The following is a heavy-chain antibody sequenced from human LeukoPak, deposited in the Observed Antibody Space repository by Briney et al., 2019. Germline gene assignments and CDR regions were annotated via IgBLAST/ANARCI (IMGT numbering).Heavy chain of an antibody. CDR3: AKDMALVVVTDNGMDV. J-gene: IGHJ6*02. Sequence: GGSLRLSCAGSGFPFSSYPISWVRQPPGKGLEWVSAITASGDSTYSADSVKGRFTISRDNSRNTLFLEMSSLRAEDTAVYYCAKDMALVVVTDNGMDVWGQGTTVTVSS. CDR1: GFPFSSYP. CDR2: ITASGDST. D-gene: IGHD2-21*02. V-gene: IGHV3-23*01.